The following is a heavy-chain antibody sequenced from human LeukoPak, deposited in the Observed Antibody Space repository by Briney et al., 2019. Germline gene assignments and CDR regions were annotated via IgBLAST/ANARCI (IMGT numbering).Heavy chain of an antibody. J-gene: IGHJ6*02. Sequence: PGGSLRLSCAESGFTFSVYGMHWVRQAPGKGLEWVALIRHDGSKKYYAVSVRGRFTVSRDNSQNTVYLEMTSLGGEDTAVYYWARALYTGSCFYGMDVWGQGTTVTVSS. CDR3: ARALYTGSCFYGMDV. CDR2: IRHDGSKK. CDR1: GFTFSVYG. D-gene: IGHD1-26*01. V-gene: IGHV3-33*01.